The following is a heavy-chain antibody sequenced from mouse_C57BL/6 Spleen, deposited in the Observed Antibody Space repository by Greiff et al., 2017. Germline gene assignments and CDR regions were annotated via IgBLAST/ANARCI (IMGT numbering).Heavy chain of an antibody. Sequence: VQLQQPGAELVKPGASVKLSCKASGYTFTSYWMQWVKQRPGQGLEWIGEIDPSDSYTNYNQKFKGKATLTVDTSSSTAYMQLSSLTSEDSAVYYCARPGRGAMDYWGQGTSVTVSS. CDR2: IDPSDSYT. V-gene: IGHV1-50*01. CDR1: GYTFTSYW. CDR3: ARPGRGAMDY. D-gene: IGHD1-1*01. J-gene: IGHJ4*01.